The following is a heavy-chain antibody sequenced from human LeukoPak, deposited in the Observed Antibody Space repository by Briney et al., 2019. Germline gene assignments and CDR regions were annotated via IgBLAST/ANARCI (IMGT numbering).Heavy chain of an antibody. CDR2: IYYSGST. Sequence: PSETLSLTCTVSGGSISSYYWSWIRQPPGKGLEWIGYIYYSGSTNYNPSLKSRVTISVDTSKNQFSLKLSSVTAADTAVYYCARGWGIAAAAPGLNWFDPWGQGTLVTVPS. CDR1: GGSISSYY. V-gene: IGHV4-59*01. D-gene: IGHD6-13*01. CDR3: ARGWGIAAAAPGLNWFDP. J-gene: IGHJ5*02.